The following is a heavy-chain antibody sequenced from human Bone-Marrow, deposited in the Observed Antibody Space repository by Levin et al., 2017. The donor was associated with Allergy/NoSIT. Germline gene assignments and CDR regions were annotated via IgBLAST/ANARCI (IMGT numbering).Heavy chain of an antibody. CDR3: ARQFDSGYDSAYFDY. CDR2: INPDSGDT. D-gene: IGHD5-12*01. Sequence: ASVKVSCKTSGYTFIGYNIYWVRQAPGQGLEWMGWINPDSGDTHYIQKFHDRVTMTRDTSISTAYLDLSRLTSDDTAVYYCARQFDSGYDSAYFDYWGQGALVTVSS. J-gene: IGHJ4*02. CDR1: GYTFIGYN. V-gene: IGHV1-2*02.